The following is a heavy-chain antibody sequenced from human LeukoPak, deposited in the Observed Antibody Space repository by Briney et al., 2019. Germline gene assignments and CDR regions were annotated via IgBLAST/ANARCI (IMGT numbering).Heavy chain of an antibody. D-gene: IGHD6-19*01. CDR2: IYYSGST. J-gene: IGHJ4*02. Sequence: SETLSLTCTVSGGSISSSSYYWGWIRQPPGKGLEWIGSIYYSGSTYYNPSLKSRVTISVDTSKNQFSLKLSSVTAADTAVYYCARDGNSSGRGFDYWGQGTLVTVSS. CDR1: GGSISSSSYY. V-gene: IGHV4-39*07. CDR3: ARDGNSSGRGFDY.